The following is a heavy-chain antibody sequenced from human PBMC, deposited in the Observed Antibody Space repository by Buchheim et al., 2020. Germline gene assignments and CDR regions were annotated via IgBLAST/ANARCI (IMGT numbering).Heavy chain of an antibody. CDR3: ARVLGGSYLPFDI. CDR2: VSTRGNT. CDR1: GGSVTSDTYY. J-gene: IGHJ3*02. V-gene: IGHV4-61*02. Sequence: QVQLQESGPGLVKPSQTLSLTCTVSGGSVTSDTYYWSWIRQPAGKGLEWIGRVSTRGNTNYSPSLRSRVTISVDRANNEFSLKLSSVTAADTAVYYCARVLGGSYLPFDIWGQGT. D-gene: IGHD3-10*01.